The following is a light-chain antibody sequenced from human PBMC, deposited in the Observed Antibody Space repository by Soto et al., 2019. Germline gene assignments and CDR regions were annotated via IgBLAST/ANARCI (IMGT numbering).Light chain of an antibody. Sequence: QSALTQSASVSGSPGQSITISCTGTSSDVGGYNRVSWYQQHPGKAPKLMIYEVSNRPSGVSHRFSGSKSGTTASLTISGLPAEDEADYYCASYTSATSYVFGTGTKVTVL. CDR1: SSDVGGYNR. CDR3: ASYTSATSYV. J-gene: IGLJ1*01. V-gene: IGLV2-14*01. CDR2: EVS.